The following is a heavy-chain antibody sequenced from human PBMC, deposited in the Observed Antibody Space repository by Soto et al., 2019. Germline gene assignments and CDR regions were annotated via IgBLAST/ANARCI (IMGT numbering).Heavy chain of an antibody. V-gene: IGHV4-4*07. CDR1: GGSINTFY. CDR3: AREGSYSAYNFAHGIQLWSFDF. J-gene: IGHJ4*02. CDR2: IFSSGST. Sequence: SETLSLTCTVSGGSINTFYWSWVRQPAGKGLEWIGRIFSSGSTSFNPSLESRVAMSVDTSKNHFSLNLSSVTAADMAVYYCAREGSYSAYNFAHGIQLWSFDFWGQGALATVSS. D-gene: IGHD5-12*01.